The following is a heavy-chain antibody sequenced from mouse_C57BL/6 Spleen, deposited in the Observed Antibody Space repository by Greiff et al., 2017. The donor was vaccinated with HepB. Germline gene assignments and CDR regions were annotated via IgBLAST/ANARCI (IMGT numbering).Heavy chain of an antibody. CDR1: GFTFSSYA. Sequence: EVKLVESGGGLVKPGGSLKLSCAASGFTFSSYAMSWVRQTPEKRLEWVATISDGGSYTYYPDNVKGRFTISRDNAKNNLYLQMSHLKSEDTAMYYCARDESNYLYYAMDYWGQGTSVTVSS. J-gene: IGHJ4*01. CDR3: ARDESNYLYYAMDY. V-gene: IGHV5-4*01. CDR2: ISDGGSYT. D-gene: IGHD2-5*01.